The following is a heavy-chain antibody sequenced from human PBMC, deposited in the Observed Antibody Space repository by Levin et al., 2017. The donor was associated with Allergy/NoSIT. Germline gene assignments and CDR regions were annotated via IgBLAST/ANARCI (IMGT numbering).Heavy chain of an antibody. J-gene: IGHJ4*02. Sequence: GESLKISCAASGFTFSSYAMSWVRQAPGKGLEWVSAISGSGGSTYYADSVKGRFTISRDNSKNTLYLQMNSLRAEDTAVYYCAKVPGYSSGWLDYWGQGTLVTVSS. D-gene: IGHD6-19*01. CDR1: GFTFSSYA. CDR2: ISGSGGST. CDR3: AKVPGYSSGWLDY. V-gene: IGHV3-23*01.